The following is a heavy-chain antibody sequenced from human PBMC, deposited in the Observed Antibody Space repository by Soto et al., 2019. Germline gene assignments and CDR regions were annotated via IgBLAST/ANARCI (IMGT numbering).Heavy chain of an antibody. Sequence: QVQLVESGGGVVQPGRSLRLSCAASGFTFSSYGMHWVRQAPGKGLEWVAVIWYDGSNKYYADSVKGRFTISRDNSKNTLYLQRNSLRAEDTAVYYWARDGQVGGVRGFYYGMDVWGQGTTVTVSS. CDR1: GFTFSSYG. J-gene: IGHJ6*02. V-gene: IGHV3-33*01. CDR2: IWYDGSNK. CDR3: ARDGQVGGVRGFYYGMDV. D-gene: IGHD2-8*02.